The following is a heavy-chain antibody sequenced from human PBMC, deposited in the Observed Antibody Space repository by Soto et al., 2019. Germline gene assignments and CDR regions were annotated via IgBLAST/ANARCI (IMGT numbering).Heavy chain of an antibody. D-gene: IGHD5-12*01. CDR1: GGTFNNYA. CDR2: IIPIIGTA. Sequence: QVQLVQSGAEVKKPGSSVKVSCKASGGTFNNYAISWVRQAPGQGLGWMGGIIPIIGTADYAHKFQGSLAISADESTGTTFMELSSLRSEDTALYYCARGGVDVVATSAFDYWGQGTLVTVSS. CDR3: ARGGVDVVATSAFDY. V-gene: IGHV1-69*01. J-gene: IGHJ4*02.